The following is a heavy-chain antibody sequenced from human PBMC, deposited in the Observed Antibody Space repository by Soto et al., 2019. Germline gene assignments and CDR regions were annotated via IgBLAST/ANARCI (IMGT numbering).Heavy chain of an antibody. CDR3: ARDGAGAYGLGWFDP. CDR1: GDSISRGGYY. J-gene: IGHJ5*02. CDR2: IYHSGST. Sequence: QVQLQESGPGLVKPSQTLSLTCTVSGDSISRGGYYWNWLRQHPRKGLEWIGYIYHSGSTIYNPSLKRRVTISGDTSKNRVSLELSNVTSADTAVYYCARDGAGAYGLGWFDPWGQGILVTVSS. D-gene: IGHD2-21*01. V-gene: IGHV4-31*03.